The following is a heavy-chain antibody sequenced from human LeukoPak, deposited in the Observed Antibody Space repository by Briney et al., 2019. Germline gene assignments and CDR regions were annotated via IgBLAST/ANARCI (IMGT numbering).Heavy chain of an antibody. CDR2: IIPIFGTA. CDR3: ASSRDGYNYVPFDY. Sequence: SVKVSCKASGGTFSSYAISWVRQAPGQGLEWMGGIIPIFGTANYAQKFQGRVTITTDESTGTAYMELSSLRSEDTAVYYCASSRDGYNYVPFDYWGQGTLVTVSS. J-gene: IGHJ4*02. V-gene: IGHV1-69*05. CDR1: GGTFSSYA. D-gene: IGHD5-24*01.